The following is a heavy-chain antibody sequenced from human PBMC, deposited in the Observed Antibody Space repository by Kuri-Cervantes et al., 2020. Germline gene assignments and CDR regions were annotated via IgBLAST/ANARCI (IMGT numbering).Heavy chain of an antibody. CDR2: INPNSGDT. J-gene: IGHJ5*02. Sequence: ASVKVSCKASGYTFTGYYMHWVRQTPGQGLEWMGWINPNSGDTNYAQKFQGRVTISRDTSASTVYMELSSLTSEDTAVYYCARGRAVRVSWFDPWGQGTLVTVSS. D-gene: IGHD4-17*01. CDR1: GYTFTGYY. V-gene: IGHV1-2*02. CDR3: ARGRAVRVSWFDP.